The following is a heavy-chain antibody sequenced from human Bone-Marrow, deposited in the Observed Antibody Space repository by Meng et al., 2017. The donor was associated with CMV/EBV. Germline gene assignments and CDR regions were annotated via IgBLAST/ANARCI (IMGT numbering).Heavy chain of an antibody. J-gene: IGHJ6*02. CDR1: GYTFTSYG. Sequence: AAVKVFSNAAGYTFTSYGISWVRQAPGQGPEWMGWISTYNGNTNYAQKLQGRVTMTTDTSTSNAHMELRSLRSDDAAVYYCARAHIRVEWFGAYGMDLWGQGTTVTVSS. CDR2: ISTYNGNT. D-gene: IGHD3-10*01. CDR3: ARAHIRVEWFGAYGMDL. V-gene: IGHV1-18*01.